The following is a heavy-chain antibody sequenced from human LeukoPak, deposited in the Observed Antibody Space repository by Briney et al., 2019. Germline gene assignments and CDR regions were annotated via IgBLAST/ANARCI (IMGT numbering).Heavy chain of an antibody. Sequence: GGSLRLSCAASGFTFSSYSMNWVRQAPGKGLEWVSSISSSSSYIYYADSVKGRFTISRDNAKNSLYLQMNSLRAEDTALYYCARHDYGDYSAFDIWGQGTMVTVSS. V-gene: IGHV3-21*04. CDR2: ISSSSSYI. J-gene: IGHJ3*02. D-gene: IGHD4-17*01. CDR3: ARHDYGDYSAFDI. CDR1: GFTFSSYS.